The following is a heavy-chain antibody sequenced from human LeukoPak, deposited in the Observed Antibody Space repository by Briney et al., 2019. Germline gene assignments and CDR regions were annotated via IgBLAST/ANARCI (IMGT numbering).Heavy chain of an antibody. V-gene: IGHV3-30*18. J-gene: IGHJ4*02. CDR1: GFTFSSYG. Sequence: GGSLRLSCAASGFTFSSYGMHWVRQAPGEGLEWVAVISYDGSNKYYADSVKGRFTISRDNSKNTLYLQMNSLRAEDTAVYYCAKDPVATIREASDYWGQGTLVTVSS. CDR3: AKDPVATIREASDY. CDR2: ISYDGSNK. D-gene: IGHD5-12*01.